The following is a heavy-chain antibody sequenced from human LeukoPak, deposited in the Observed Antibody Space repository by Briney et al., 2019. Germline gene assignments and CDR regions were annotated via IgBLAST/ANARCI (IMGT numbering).Heavy chain of an antibody. J-gene: IGHJ5*02. CDR1: GGSISGYY. D-gene: IGHD6-13*01. Sequence: RSSETLSLTCTVSGGSISGYYWSWIRQPPGKGLEWIGHVYASGGTNYNPSLKSRVTISVDTSKNQFSLKLSSVTAADTAVYYCARVSIAAAINWFDPWGQGTLVTVSS. V-gene: IGHV4-4*08. CDR3: ARVSIAAAINWFDP. CDR2: VYASGGT.